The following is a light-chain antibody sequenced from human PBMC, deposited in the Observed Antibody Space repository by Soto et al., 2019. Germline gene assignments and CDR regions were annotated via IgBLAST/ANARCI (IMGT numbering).Light chain of an antibody. CDR2: EVN. Sequence: QSALTQPASVSGSPGQSITISCTGASSDVGSFDFVSWYQHHPNKAPKLLIYEVNNRPSGVSNRFSVSKSGNTASLTITGLQAEDEADYYCSSYTTSSSHVVFGGGTKLTVL. CDR3: SSYTTSSSHVV. V-gene: IGLV2-14*01. CDR1: SSDVGSFDF. J-gene: IGLJ2*01.